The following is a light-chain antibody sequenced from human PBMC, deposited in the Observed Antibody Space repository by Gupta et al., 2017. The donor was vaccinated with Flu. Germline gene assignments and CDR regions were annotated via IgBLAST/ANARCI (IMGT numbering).Light chain of an antibody. CDR2: AAS. V-gene: IGKV1-33*01. J-gene: IGKJ1*01. CDR3: QQYDNLPRT. Sequence: DIQMTQSPSSLSASVGDRVTITCQASEDISHYLNWYQQKPGKAPKLLIYAASNLETGVPSRFSGSGSGTYFTFTISSLQPEDIATYYCQQYDNLPRTFGQGTKVEIK. CDR1: EDISHY.